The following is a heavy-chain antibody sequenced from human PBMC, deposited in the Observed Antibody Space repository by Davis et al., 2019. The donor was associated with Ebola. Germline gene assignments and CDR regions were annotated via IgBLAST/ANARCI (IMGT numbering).Heavy chain of an antibody. Sequence: SVKVSCKASGGTFSSYAISWVRQAPGQGLEWMGGIIPIFGIANYAQKFQGRVTITADKSTSTAYMELSSLRSEDTAVYYCARDLGIAVAGTGDYWGQGTLVTVSS. J-gene: IGHJ4*02. CDR2: IIPIFGIA. CDR3: ARDLGIAVAGTGDY. V-gene: IGHV1-69*10. D-gene: IGHD6-19*01. CDR1: GGTFSSYA.